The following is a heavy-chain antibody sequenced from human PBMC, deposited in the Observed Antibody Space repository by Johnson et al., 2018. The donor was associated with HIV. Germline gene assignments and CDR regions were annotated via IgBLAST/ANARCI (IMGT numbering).Heavy chain of an antibody. Sequence: EVQLVESGGGLVQPGGSLRLSCAASGFTISSYAMHWVRQAPGKGLEYVSAISSNGYSTYYANSVKGRFTISRDNSKSTLYLQMDSLTVEDTAVYYCARSGPNWAFDFWGRGTMVTVSS. D-gene: IGHD1-1*01. CDR3: ARSGPNWAFDF. CDR1: GFTISSYA. V-gene: IGHV3-64*01. CDR2: ISSNGYST. J-gene: IGHJ3*01.